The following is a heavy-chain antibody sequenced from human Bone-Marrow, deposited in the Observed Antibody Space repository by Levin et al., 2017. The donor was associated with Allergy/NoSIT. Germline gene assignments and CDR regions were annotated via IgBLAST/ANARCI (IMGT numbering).Heavy chain of an antibody. D-gene: IGHD2-2*01. CDR3: AKQSLFGSQSIGYQLPQPYYYYGMDV. Sequence: GGSLRLSCAASGFTFSSYGMHWVRQAPGKGLEWVAVISYDGSNKYYADSVKGRFTISRDNSKNTLYLQMNSLRAEDTAVYYCAKQSLFGSQSIGYQLPQPYYYYGMDVWGQGTTVTVSS. CDR1: GFTFSSYG. CDR2: ISYDGSNK. J-gene: IGHJ6*02. V-gene: IGHV3-30*18.